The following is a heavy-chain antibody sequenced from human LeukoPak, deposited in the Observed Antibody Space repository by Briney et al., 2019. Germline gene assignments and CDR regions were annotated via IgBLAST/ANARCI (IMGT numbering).Heavy chain of an antibody. V-gene: IGHV1-8*03. CDR3: ARAYSSSWYDAFDI. D-gene: IGHD6-13*01. J-gene: IGHJ3*02. CDR1: GYTFTSYD. CDR2: VNPNSGNT. Sequence: ASVKVSCKASGYTFTSYDINWVRQATGQGLEWMGWVNPNSGNTGYAQKFQGRVTITRNTSISTAYMELSSLRSEDTAVYYCARAYSSSWYDAFDIWGQGTMVTVSS.